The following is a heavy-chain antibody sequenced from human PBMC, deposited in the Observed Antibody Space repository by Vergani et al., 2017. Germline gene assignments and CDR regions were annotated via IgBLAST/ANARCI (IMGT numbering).Heavy chain of an antibody. CDR1: GFSFGDYA. J-gene: IGHJ6*03. D-gene: IGHD3-22*01. V-gene: IGHV4-34*01. CDR2: INHSGST. Sequence: VQLVESGGGLVPPGRSLRLSCAASGFSFGDYAMTWVRQAPGKGLEWIGEINHSGSTNYNPSLKSRVTISVDTSKNQFSLKLSSVTAADTAVYYCASMAPDYYDSSGHRYYYYYMDVWGKGTTVTVSS. CDR3: ASMAPDYYDSSGHRYYYYYMDV.